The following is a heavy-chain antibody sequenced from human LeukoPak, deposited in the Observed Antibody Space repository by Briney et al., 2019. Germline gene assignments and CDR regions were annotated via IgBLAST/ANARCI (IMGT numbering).Heavy chain of an antibody. D-gene: IGHD2-15*01. CDR3: ARDGVAAGLYFDS. Sequence: GGSLRLSCAASGFRFSDYWMNWVRQAPGKGLEWVASINQGGSEKHYVDSLRGRFTISRDNANNSLYLQMSSLRVVDTAVYYCARDGVAAGLYFDSWGQGTLVTVSS. CDR2: INQGGSEK. V-gene: IGHV3-7*03. CDR1: GFRFSDYW. J-gene: IGHJ4*02.